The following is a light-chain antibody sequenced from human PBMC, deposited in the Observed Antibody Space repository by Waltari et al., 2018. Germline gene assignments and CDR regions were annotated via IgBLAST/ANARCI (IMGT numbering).Light chain of an antibody. V-gene: IGLV2-8*01. J-gene: IGLJ1*01. Sequence: QSALTQPPSASGSPGQSVTISCTGTSSDVGAYNFVSWYQQHPGKAPKLMIYDVSKRPSGVPDCFAGSKSGNTASLTVSGLQAGDEADYYCSSYAGSNNVFGTGTKVTVL. CDR1: SSDVGAYNF. CDR2: DVS. CDR3: SSYAGSNNV.